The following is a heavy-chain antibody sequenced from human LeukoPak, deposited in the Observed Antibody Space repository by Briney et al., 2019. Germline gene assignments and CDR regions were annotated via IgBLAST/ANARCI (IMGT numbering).Heavy chain of an antibody. D-gene: IGHD2-2*02. CDR3: AKDGVVGVVVPAAISF. CDR2: ISGSGGST. V-gene: IGHV3-23*01. CDR1: GFTFSSYA. Sequence: GGSLRLSCAASGFTFSSYAMSWVRQAPGKGLEWVSAISGSGGSTYYADSVKGRFTISRDNSKNTLYLQMNSLRAEDAAVYYCAKDGVVGVVVPAAISFWGQGTMVTVSS. J-gene: IGHJ3*01.